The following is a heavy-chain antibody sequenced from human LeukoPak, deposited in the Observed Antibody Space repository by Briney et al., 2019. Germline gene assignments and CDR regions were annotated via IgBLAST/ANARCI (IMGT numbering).Heavy chain of an antibody. CDR1: GFTFSSYA. Sequence: PGGSLRLSCAASGFTFSSYAMSWVRQAPGKGLEWVSAISGSGGSTYYADSVKGWFTISRDNSKNTLYLQMNSLRTEDTAVYYCAKAVMVALAELGYWGQGTLVTVSS. CDR2: ISGSGGST. J-gene: IGHJ4*02. CDR3: AKAVMVALAELGY. D-gene: IGHD3-22*01. V-gene: IGHV3-23*01.